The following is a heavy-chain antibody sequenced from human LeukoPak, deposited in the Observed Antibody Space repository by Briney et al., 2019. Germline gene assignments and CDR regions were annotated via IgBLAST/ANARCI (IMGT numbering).Heavy chain of an antibody. CDR1: GGSFSGYY. Sequence: SETLSLTCAVYGGSFSGYYWSWIRQPPGKGLEWIGEINHSGSTNYNPSLKSRVTISVDTSKNQFSLKLSSVTAADTAVYYCARAQALAADYWGQGTLVTVSS. V-gene: IGHV4-34*01. J-gene: IGHJ4*02. CDR3: ARAQALAADY. CDR2: INHSGST.